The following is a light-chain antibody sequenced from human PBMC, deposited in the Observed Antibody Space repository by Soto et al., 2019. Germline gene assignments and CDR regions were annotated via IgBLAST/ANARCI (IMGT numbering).Light chain of an antibody. CDR2: KAS. V-gene: IGKV1-5*03. CDR1: QSIRSE. CDR3: QQLNSYPIT. J-gene: IGKJ5*01. Sequence: DIQMTQSPSTLSASVGDRVTITCRASQSIRSELAWYQKKPGKAPKLLIYKASSLDSGVPSRFSGSGSGTEFTLTISSLQPEDFATYYCQQLNSYPITFGQGTRLEI.